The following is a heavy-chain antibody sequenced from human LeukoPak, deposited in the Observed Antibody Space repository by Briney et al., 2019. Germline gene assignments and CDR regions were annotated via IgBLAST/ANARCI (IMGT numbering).Heavy chain of an antibody. D-gene: IGHD3-3*01. J-gene: IGHJ4*02. CDR1: GYTFTSYY. Sequence: ASVKVSCKASGYTFTSYYMHWVRQAPGQGLEWMGWINPNSGGTNYAQKFQGRVTMTRDTSISTAYMELSRLRSDDTAVYYCARDGVRFLEWLEDYWGQGTLVTVSS. CDR3: ARDGVRFLEWLEDY. V-gene: IGHV1-2*02. CDR2: INPNSGGT.